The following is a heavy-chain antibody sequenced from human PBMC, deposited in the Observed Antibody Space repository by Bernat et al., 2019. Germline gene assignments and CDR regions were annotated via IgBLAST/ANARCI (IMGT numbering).Heavy chain of an antibody. Sequence: EVQLLESGGGLVQPGGSLRLSCAASGFTFSSYAMSWVRQAPGKGLEWVSAISGSGGSTYYADSVKGRFTISRDNSKKTLYLQMNRLRAEDTAVYYCAEGDCSGGSCYSGGLYYFDYWGQGTLVTVSS. V-gene: IGHV3-23*01. CDR2: ISGSGGST. J-gene: IGHJ4*02. D-gene: IGHD2-15*01. CDR1: GFTFSSYA. CDR3: AEGDCSGGSCYSGGLYYFDY.